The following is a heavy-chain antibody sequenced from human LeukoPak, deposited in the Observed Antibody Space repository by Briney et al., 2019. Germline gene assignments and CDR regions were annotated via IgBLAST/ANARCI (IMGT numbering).Heavy chain of an antibody. J-gene: IGHJ4*02. V-gene: IGHV3-30*18. CDR2: ISYDGNNK. CDR3: AKDRGSSSPVDY. CDR1: GFTFISYG. Sequence: GRSLRLSCAASGFTFISYGMHGVRQPPGKGLEGVAVISYDGNNKYYADSVKGRFTISRDNSKNTLYLEMNSLRAEDTAVYYCAKDRGSSSPVDYWGQGTLVTVSS. D-gene: IGHD6-13*01.